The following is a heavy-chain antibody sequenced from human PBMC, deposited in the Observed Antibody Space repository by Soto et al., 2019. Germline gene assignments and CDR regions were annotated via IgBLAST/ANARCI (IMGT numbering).Heavy chain of an antibody. CDR1: GYTFTGYY. D-gene: IGHD6-6*01. J-gene: IGHJ4*02. CDR3: ARVRFRSIAARPGKNYLDY. Sequence: ASVKVSCKASGYTFTGYYMHWVRQAPGQGLEWMGWINPNSGGTNYAQKFQGRVTMTRDTSISTAYMELSRLRSDDAAVYYCARVRFRSIAARPGKNYLDYWGQGTLVTV. CDR2: INPNSGGT. V-gene: IGHV1-2*02.